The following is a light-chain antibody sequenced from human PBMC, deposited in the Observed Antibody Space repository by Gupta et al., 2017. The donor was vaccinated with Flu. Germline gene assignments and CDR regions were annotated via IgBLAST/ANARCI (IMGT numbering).Light chain of an antibody. Sequence: ITISCTGTSSDVGSFNNVSWYLQHPGKAPKLIIYEVNNRPSGVSNRFSGSKSGNTASLTISGLQAEDEADYYCTSYTSSTALYAFGTGTKVTVL. CDR2: EVN. CDR1: SSDVGSFNN. CDR3: TSYTSSTALYA. J-gene: IGLJ1*01. V-gene: IGLV2-14*01.